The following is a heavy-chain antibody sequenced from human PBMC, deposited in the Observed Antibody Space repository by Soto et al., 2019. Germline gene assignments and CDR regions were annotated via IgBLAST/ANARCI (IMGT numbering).Heavy chain of an antibody. CDR3: ARVRGDSNGSYYFDY. D-gene: IGHD3-22*01. J-gene: IGHJ4*02. CDR2: ISSGVGTT. Sequence: QVQLVESGGGLVKPGGSLRLSCVASGFTFSDYYMSWIRQAPGKGLEWVSYISSGVGTTYYADSVKGRFTISRDNAKNSLYLQVNSLRADDTAVYYCARVRGDSNGSYYFDYWGQGTLVTVSS. CDR1: GFTFSDYY. V-gene: IGHV3-11*01.